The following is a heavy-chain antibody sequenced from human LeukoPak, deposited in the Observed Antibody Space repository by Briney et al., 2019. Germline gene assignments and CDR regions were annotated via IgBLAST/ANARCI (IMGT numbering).Heavy chain of an antibody. CDR2: IIPILGIA. CDR1: GGTFISYT. Sequence: SVTVSCKASGGTFISYTISWVRQAPGQGLEWMGRIIPILGIADYAQKFHGRVTITADKSTSKSYMELSSLTSDDTAVYYCARYCSGGSCNDGFDYWGQGTLVTVSS. CDR3: ARYCSGGSCNDGFDY. D-gene: IGHD2-15*01. V-gene: IGHV1-69*02. J-gene: IGHJ4*02.